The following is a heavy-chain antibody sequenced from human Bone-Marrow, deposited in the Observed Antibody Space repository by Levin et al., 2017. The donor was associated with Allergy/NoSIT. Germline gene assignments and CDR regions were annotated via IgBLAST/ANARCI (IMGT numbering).Heavy chain of an antibody. V-gene: IGHV3-23*01. CDR2: MSAGGGAT. CDR1: GFTFSSFA. Sequence: GGSLRLSCAASGFTFSSFAMTWVRQAPGKGLQWVSGMSAGGGATYYADSVKGRFTISRDNFETRLYLQMTSLRVDDTAVYYCAKGVLEWLTPQYNWFDPWGQGTLVTVSS. J-gene: IGHJ5*02. CDR3: AKGVLEWLTPQYNWFDP. D-gene: IGHD3-3*01.